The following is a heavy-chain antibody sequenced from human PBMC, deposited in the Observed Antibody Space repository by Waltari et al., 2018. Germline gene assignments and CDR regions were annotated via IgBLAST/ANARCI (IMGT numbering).Heavy chain of an antibody. CDR2: IIPIFGTA. D-gene: IGHD3-10*01. CDR1: GGTFSSYA. V-gene: IGHV1-69*13. Sequence: QVQLVQSGAEVKKPGSSVKVSCKDSGGTFSSYAISWVRQAPGQGLEWMGGIIPIFGTANYAQKFQGRVTITADESTSTAYMELSSLRSEDTAVYYCARSVTMVQGVIDAFDIWGQGTMVTVSS. CDR3: ARSVTMVQGVIDAFDI. J-gene: IGHJ3*02.